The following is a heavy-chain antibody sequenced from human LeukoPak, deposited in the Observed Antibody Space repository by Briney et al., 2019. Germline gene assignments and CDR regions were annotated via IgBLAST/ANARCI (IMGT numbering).Heavy chain of an antibody. Sequence: ASVKXXCKASGYTFTSYYMHWVRQAPGQGLEWMGIINPSGGSTSYAQKFQGRVTMTRDMSTSTVYMELSSLRSEDTAGYYCXXXXRXXXSGXEKLPGENWXDPWGQEPWSPSPQ. CDR3: XXXXRXXXSGXEKLPGENWXDP. CDR1: GYTFTSYY. V-gene: IGHV1-46*01. CDR2: INPSGGST. J-gene: IGHJ5*02. D-gene: IGHD3-10*01.